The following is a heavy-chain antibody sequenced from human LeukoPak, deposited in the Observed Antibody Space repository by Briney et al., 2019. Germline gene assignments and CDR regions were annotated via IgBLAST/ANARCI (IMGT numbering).Heavy chain of an antibody. J-gene: IGHJ4*02. Sequence: GGSLRLSCAASGFTFNTYTMNWVRQAPGKGLEWVSSITASSTAIYSADSVKGRFTISRDNAKNVLYLQMNSLRAEDTAVYYCARTYYDILAGYNPYFDYWGQGILVTVSS. CDR3: ARTYYDILAGYNPYFDY. V-gene: IGHV3-21*01. CDR2: ITASSTAI. CDR1: GFTFNTYT. D-gene: IGHD3-9*01.